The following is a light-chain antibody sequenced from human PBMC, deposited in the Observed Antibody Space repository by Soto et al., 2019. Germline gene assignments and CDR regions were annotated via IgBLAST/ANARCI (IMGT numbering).Light chain of an antibody. V-gene: IGLV2-14*03. J-gene: IGLJ1*01. CDR1: SSDIGGYNY. CDR3: SSYTSTSILYV. CDR2: DVS. Sequence: QSALTQPASVSGSPGQSITITCTGTSSDIGGYNYVSWYQQLPGKVPKLIIYDVSNRPSGVSDRFSGSKSGNAASLTISGLQAEDEADYYCSSYTSTSILYVFGTGTKVTVL.